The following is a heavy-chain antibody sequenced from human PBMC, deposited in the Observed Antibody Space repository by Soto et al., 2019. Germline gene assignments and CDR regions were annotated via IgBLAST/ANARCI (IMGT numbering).Heavy chain of an antibody. J-gene: IGHJ4*02. Sequence: GASVKVSCKASGYTFTSYGISWVRQAPGQGLEWMGWISAYNGNTNYAQKLQGRVTMTTDTSTSTAYMELTSLRADDTAVYYCAKDRRAGGNYGFYSDFWGQGALVTVSS. CDR1: GYTFTSYG. V-gene: IGHV1-18*04. CDR3: AKDRRAGGNYGFYSDF. CDR2: ISAYNGNT. D-gene: IGHD1-7*01.